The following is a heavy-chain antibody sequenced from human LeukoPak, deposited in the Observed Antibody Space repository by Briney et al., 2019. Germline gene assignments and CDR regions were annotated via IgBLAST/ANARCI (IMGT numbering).Heavy chain of an antibody. CDR2: IIPIFGTA. J-gene: IGHJ4*02. CDR3: AREEREARYSIVLMPD. V-gene: IGHV1-69*06. Sequence: SVKVSCKASGGTFSSYAISWVRQAPGQGLEWMGGIIPIFGTANYAQKFQGRVTITADKSTSTAYMELSSLRSEDTAVYYCAREEREARYSIVLMPDWGQGTLVTVSS. D-gene: IGHD2-8*01. CDR1: GGTFSSYA.